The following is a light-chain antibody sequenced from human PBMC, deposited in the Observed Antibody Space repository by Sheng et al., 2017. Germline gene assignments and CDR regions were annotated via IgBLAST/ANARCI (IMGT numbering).Light chain of an antibody. Sequence: DIQMTQSPSSLSASVGDRVTITCQASQDISNSLNWYQQKPGKAPKLLIYDASNLKTGGPSRFSGSGSGTNFIFTISSLQPEDIATYYCQQYENLPPTFGGGTE. CDR2: DAS. V-gene: IGKV1-33*01. CDR1: QDISNS. J-gene: IGKJ4*01. CDR3: QQYENLPPT.